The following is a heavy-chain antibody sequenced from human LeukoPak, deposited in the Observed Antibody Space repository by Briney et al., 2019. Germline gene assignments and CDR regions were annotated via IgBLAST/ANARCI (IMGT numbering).Heavy chain of an antibody. D-gene: IGHD2-2*02. CDR3: ARVAAEVVGLPGVIGFGWLRRDYYYMDV. CDR1: GYTFTSYY. J-gene: IGHJ6*03. Sequence: ASVKVSCKASGYTFTSYYMHWVRQAPGQGLEWMGLINPTGGSTGYAQKFQGRVTMTRDTSTSTVYMELSSLRSEDTAVYHCARVAAEVVGLPGVIGFGWLRRDYYYMDVWGKGTTVTVSS. V-gene: IGHV1-46*01. CDR2: INPTGGST.